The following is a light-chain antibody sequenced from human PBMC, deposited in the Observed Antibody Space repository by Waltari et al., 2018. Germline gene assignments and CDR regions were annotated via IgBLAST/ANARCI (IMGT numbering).Light chain of an antibody. J-gene: IGKJ3*01. Sequence: EIVLTQSPATLSLSPGARPPLSCRASQSVSTYLAWYQQKPGQAPSLLIYDASNRTTGVPPRFSGSGSGTDFTLTISSLEPEDFAVYYCQQRSHWPTFGPGTKVDIK. V-gene: IGKV3-11*01. CDR1: QSVSTY. CDR3: QQRSHWPT. CDR2: DAS.